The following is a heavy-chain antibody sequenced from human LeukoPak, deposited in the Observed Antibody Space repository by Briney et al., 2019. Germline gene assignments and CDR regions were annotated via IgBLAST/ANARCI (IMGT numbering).Heavy chain of an antibody. CDR3: AKNREEYNWNLAAYYYYYGMDV. V-gene: IGHV3-23*01. J-gene: IGHJ6*04. Sequence: GGSLRLSCAASGFTFSSYAMSWVRQAPGKGLEWVSAISGSGGSTYYADSVKGRFTISRDNSKNTLYLQMNSLRAEDTAVYYCAKNREEYNWNLAAYYYYYGMDVWGKGTRSPSPQ. CDR1: GFTFSSYA. D-gene: IGHD1-1*01. CDR2: ISGSGGST.